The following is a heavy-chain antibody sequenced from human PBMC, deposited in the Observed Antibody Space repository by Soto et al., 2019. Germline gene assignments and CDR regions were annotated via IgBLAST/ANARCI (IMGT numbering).Heavy chain of an antibody. J-gene: IGHJ4*02. CDR2: IWYDGSNK. D-gene: IGHD3-10*01. Sequence: QVQLVESGGGVVQPGRSLRLSCAASGFTFSSCGMHWVRQAPGKGLEWVAVIWYDGSNKYYADSVKGRFTISRDNSKNTLYLQMNSLRAEDTAVYYCARDLGGPFDYWGQGTLVTVSS. CDR1: GFTFSSCG. CDR3: ARDLGGPFDY. V-gene: IGHV3-33*01.